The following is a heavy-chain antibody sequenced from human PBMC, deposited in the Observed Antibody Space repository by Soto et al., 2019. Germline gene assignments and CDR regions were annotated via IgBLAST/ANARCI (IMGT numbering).Heavy chain of an antibody. CDR3: ARGFRTTAWWFDA. CDR2: RYYTGSD. Sequence: QVQLQQSGPGLVKPSQPLSLSCSVSNGSISSDGYYWTWVRQHPGKGLEWIGYRYYTGSDYYNPSLNGRVSISVDTAENQFYLTLTSVTAADTAVYYCARGFRTTAWWFDAWGQGALVTVSS. CDR1: NGSISSDGYY. V-gene: IGHV4-31*03. J-gene: IGHJ5*02.